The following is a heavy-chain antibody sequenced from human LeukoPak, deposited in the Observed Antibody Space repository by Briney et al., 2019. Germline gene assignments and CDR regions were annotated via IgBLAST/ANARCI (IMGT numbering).Heavy chain of an antibody. Sequence: GESLKISCKGSGYSFTSYWIGWVRQMPGKGLEWMGIIYPGDPDTRYSPSFQGQVTIPADKSISTAYLQWSSLKASDTAMYYCARQSPVEMALNWGQGTLVTVSS. CDR3: ARQSPVEMALN. CDR1: GYSFTSYW. CDR2: IYPGDPDT. D-gene: IGHD5-24*01. J-gene: IGHJ4*02. V-gene: IGHV5-51*01.